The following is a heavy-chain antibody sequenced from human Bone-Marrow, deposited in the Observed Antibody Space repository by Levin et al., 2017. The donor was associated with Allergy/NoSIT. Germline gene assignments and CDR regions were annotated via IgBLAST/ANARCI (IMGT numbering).Heavy chain of an antibody. D-gene: IGHD1-26*01. J-gene: IGHJ4*03. Sequence: SLKISCAASGFIFDDFALHWVRQAPGKGLEWVAGISWSGNSINYSGSVRGRFTVSRDNARKSLYLQMNSLRPDDTALYYCAKAFYSSSHCVGFDSWGQGTLVTVSS. V-gene: IGHV3-9*01. CDR1: GFIFDDFA. CDR3: AKAFYSSSHCVGFDS. CDR2: ISWSGNSI.